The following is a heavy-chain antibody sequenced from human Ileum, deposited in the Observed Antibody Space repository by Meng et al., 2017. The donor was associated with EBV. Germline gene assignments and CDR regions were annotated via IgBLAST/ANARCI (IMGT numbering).Heavy chain of an antibody. J-gene: IGHJ5*02. D-gene: IGHD2-15*01. CDR2: INPRGGTT. CDR3: ARDPCNGGSCYNWFDP. V-gene: IGHV1-46*01. Sequence: QVKLVQSGDAMKKPGASVKVSCKASGYTFTSNPIHWMRQAPGQGLEWMGIINPRGGTTTYTEKFQDRITMTRDTSASTIYMELRSLRSEDTAVYYCARDPCNGGSCYNWFDPWGQGTLVTVSS. CDR1: GYTFTSNP.